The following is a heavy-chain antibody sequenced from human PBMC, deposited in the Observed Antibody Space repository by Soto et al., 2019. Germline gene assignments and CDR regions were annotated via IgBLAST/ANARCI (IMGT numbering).Heavy chain of an antibody. CDR1: GFTFNNYN. Sequence: QVYLVESGGGVVKPGRSLRLSCAASGFTFNNYNMHWVRQAPGKGLEWVARISYDGSNKNYPDSVKGRFIISRDNSENTLYLQVTSLRHCATAVYYCARDTAYRWGFDYWGQGSLVPVSS. CDR2: ISYDGSNK. J-gene: IGHJ4*02. CDR3: ARDTAYRWGFDY. V-gene: IGHV3-30*03. D-gene: IGHD3-16*01.